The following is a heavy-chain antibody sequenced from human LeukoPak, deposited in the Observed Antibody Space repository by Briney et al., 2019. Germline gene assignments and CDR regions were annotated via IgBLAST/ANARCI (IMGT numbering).Heavy chain of an antibody. CDR1: GFTFSSYW. CDR2: INHNGNVN. CDR3: ASGSRRFDY. J-gene: IGHJ4*02. V-gene: IGHV3-7*01. Sequence: GGSLRLSCAASGFTFSSYWMNWARQAPGKGLEWVASINHNGNVNYYVDSVKGRFTISRDNAKNSLYLQMNSLRAEDTAVYYCASGSRRFDYWGQGTLVTVSS. D-gene: IGHD5-12*01.